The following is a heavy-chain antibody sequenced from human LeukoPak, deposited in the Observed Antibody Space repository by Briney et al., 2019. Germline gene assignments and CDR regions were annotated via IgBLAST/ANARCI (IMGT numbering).Heavy chain of an antibody. V-gene: IGHV1-46*01. Sequence: ASVKVSCKASGYTFTSYYMHWVRRAPGQGLEWMGIINPSGGSTSYAQKFQGRVTMTRDMSTSTVYMELSSLRSEDTAVYYCAREGYRVTDSFDYWGQGTLVTVSS. CDR2: INPSGGST. CDR1: GYTFTSYY. J-gene: IGHJ4*02. D-gene: IGHD6-13*01. CDR3: AREGYRVTDSFDY.